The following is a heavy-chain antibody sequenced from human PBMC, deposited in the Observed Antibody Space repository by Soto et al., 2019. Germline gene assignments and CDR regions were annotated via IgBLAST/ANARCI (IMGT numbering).Heavy chain of an antibody. V-gene: IGHV3-7*01. D-gene: IGHD3-9*01. CDR1: GFTFSSYW. Sequence: PGGSLRLSCAASGFTFSSYWMSWVRQAPGKGLEWVANIKQDGSEKYYVDSVKGRFTISRDNAKNSLYLQMNSLRAEDTAVYYCARDSRYYDILTGYTSHGMDVWGQGTMVTVSS. CDR2: IKQDGSEK. CDR3: ARDSRYYDILTGYTSHGMDV. J-gene: IGHJ6*02.